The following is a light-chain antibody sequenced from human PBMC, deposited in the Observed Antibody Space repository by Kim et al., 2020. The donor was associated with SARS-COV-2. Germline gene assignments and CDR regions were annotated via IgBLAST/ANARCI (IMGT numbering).Light chain of an antibody. J-gene: IGKJ2*01. Sequence: SPGERAGLSCRASQNFSSRYLAWYQQKPGQAPKVLIHGASSRATDIPDRFSGSGSGADFTLTISRLEPDDFAVYYCQQYGSSPPFTFGQGTKLEI. CDR1: QNFSSRY. CDR3: QQYGSSPPFT. V-gene: IGKV3-20*01. CDR2: GAS.